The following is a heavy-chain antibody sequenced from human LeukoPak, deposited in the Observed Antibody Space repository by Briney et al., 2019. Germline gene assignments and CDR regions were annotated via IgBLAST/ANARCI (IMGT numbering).Heavy chain of an antibody. Sequence: SETLSLTCAVYGGSFSGYYGSWIRQPPGKGLEWIGEINHSGSTNYNPSLKSRVTISVDTSKNQFSLRLSSVTAADTAVYYCAGSYYDSSGYSTDYWGQGTLVTVSS. CDR1: GGSFSGYY. CDR3: AGSYYDSSGYSTDY. V-gene: IGHV4-34*01. J-gene: IGHJ4*02. CDR2: INHSGST. D-gene: IGHD3-22*01.